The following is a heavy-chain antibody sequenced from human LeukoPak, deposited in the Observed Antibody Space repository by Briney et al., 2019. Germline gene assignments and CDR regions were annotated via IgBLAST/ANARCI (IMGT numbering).Heavy chain of an antibody. V-gene: IGHV3-48*01. J-gene: IGHJ3*02. CDR3: ARVGTQDGPWGDYEIEAFDI. CDR1: GFTFSSYS. D-gene: IGHD4-17*01. CDR2: ISSSSSTI. Sequence: PGGSLRLSCAASGFTFSSYSMNWVRQAPGKGLEWVSYISSSSSTIYYADSVKGRFTISRDNAKNSLYLQMNSLRAEDTAVYYCARVGTQDGPWGDYEIEAFDIWGQGTMVTVSS.